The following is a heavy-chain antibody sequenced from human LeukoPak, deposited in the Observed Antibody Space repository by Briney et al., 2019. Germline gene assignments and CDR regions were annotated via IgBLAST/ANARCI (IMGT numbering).Heavy chain of an antibody. CDR3: AKLYSSGWSNHMDV. J-gene: IGHJ6*03. V-gene: IGHV3-23*01. CDR1: GFTFSSYG. D-gene: IGHD6-19*01. Sequence: GGSLRLSCAASGFTFSSYGMSWVRQAPGKGLEWVSAISGSGGSTYYADSVKGRFTISRDNSKNTLYLQMNSLRAEDTAVYYCAKLYSSGWSNHMDVWGKGTTVTVSS. CDR2: ISGSGGST.